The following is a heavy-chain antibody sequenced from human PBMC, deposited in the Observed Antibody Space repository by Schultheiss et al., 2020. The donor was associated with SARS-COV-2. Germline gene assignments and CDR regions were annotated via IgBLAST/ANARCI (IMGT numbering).Heavy chain of an antibody. CDR2: ISGSGGST. V-gene: IGHV3-23*01. Sequence: GESLKISCAASGFTFSSYAMSWVRQAPGKGLEWVSVISGSGGSTYYADSVKGRFTISRDNSKNTLYLQMNSLRDEDTAVYYCAMSNYDILTGYRSGAFDIWGQGTMVTVSS. CDR1: GFTFSSYA. D-gene: IGHD3-9*01. J-gene: IGHJ3*02. CDR3: AMSNYDILTGYRSGAFDI.